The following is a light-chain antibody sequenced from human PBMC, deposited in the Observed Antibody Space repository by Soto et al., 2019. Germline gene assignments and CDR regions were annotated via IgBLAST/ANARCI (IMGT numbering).Light chain of an antibody. CDR1: QSVSSSY. CDR2: GAS. Sequence: EIVLPQSPGTLSLSPGERATLSCRASQSVSSSYLAWYQQKPGQAPRLLIDGASSRATGIPDRFSGSGSGTDFTLTISRLEPEDFAVYYCQQYGSSPPWTFGQGTKVDIK. J-gene: IGKJ1*01. CDR3: QQYGSSPPWT. V-gene: IGKV3-20*01.